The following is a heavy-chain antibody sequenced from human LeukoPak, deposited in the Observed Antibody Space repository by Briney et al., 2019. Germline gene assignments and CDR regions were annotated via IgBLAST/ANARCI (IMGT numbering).Heavy chain of an antibody. Sequence: ASVKVTCNASGYTFTDYYMHWVRQAPGQGLEWMGWINPNNGGTKYALKFQGRVTMTSDTSISTAYMELSGLTSDDTAVYYCARPTYCSGASCYWGYWGQGTLITVSS. CDR1: GYTFTDYY. CDR3: ARPTYCSGASCYWGY. D-gene: IGHD2-15*01. V-gene: IGHV1-2*02. J-gene: IGHJ4*02. CDR2: INPNNGGT.